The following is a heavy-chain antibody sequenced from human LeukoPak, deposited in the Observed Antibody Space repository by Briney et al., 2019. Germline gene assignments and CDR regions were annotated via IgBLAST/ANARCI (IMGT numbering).Heavy chain of an antibody. J-gene: IGHJ3*02. V-gene: IGHV4-59*12. D-gene: IGHD6-13*01. Sequence: SETLSLTCTVSGGSISSYYWSWIRQPPGKGLEWIGYIYYSGSTNYNPSLKSRVTISVDRSKNQFSLKLSSVTAADTAVYYCARPMTFLAAAGEGTDAFDIWGQGTMVTVSS. CDR1: GGSISSYY. CDR3: ARPMTFLAAAGEGTDAFDI. CDR2: IYYSGST.